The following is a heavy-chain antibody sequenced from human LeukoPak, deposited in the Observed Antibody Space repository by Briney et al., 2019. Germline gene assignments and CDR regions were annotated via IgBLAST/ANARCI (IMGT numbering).Heavy chain of an antibody. J-gene: IGHJ4*02. CDR1: GFTFSSYE. Sequence: GGSLRLSCAASGFTFSSYEMNWVRQAPGKGLEWVSYISSSGSTIYYADSVKGRFTMSRDNAKNTLYLQMNSLRAEQTAVYYCARTSSGWTGLFDYWGKGTLVTVSS. CDR2: ISSSGSTI. CDR3: ARTSSGWTGLFDY. V-gene: IGHV3-48*03. D-gene: IGHD6-19*01.